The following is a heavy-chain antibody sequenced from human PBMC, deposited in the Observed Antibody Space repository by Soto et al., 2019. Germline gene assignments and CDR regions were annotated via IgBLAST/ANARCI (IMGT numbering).Heavy chain of an antibody. J-gene: IGHJ4*02. CDR3: ARESLLWFGELTRYFDY. Sequence: QVQLVESGGGVVQPGRSLRLSCAASGFTFSSYGMHWVRQAPGKGLEWVAVIWYDGSNKYYADSVKGRFTISRDNSKNTLYLQMNSLRAEDTAVYYCARESLLWFGELTRYFDYWGQGTLVTVSS. D-gene: IGHD3-10*01. V-gene: IGHV3-33*01. CDR2: IWYDGSNK. CDR1: GFTFSSYG.